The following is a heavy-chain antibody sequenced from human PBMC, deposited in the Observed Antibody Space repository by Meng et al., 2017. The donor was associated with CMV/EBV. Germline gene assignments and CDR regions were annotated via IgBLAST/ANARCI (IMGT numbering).Heavy chain of an antibody. CDR2: IKQDGSEK. D-gene: IGHD2-2*02. Sequence: GGSLRLSCAASGFTFSSYWMSWVRQAPGKGLEWVANIKQDGSEKYYVDSVEGQFTISRDNAKNSLYLQMNSLRAEDTAVYYCARSDCSSTSCYNYYYYGMDVWGQGTTVTVSS. CDR1: GFTFSSYW. V-gene: IGHV3-7*01. J-gene: IGHJ6*02. CDR3: ARSDCSSTSCYNYYYYGMDV.